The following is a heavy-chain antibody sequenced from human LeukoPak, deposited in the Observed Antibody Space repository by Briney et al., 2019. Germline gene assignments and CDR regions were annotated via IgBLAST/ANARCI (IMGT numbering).Heavy chain of an antibody. V-gene: IGHV3-23*01. CDR2: ITGSGVTT. Sequence: GGSLRLSCAGSGFTFMNYVLTRVRQAPGKGLEWVSTITGSGVTTYYADSVKGRFTISRDNSKNTLYLQMSSLRAEDTAVYYCVKGRGGYCFDPWGQGTLVTVSS. CDR1: GFTFMNYV. J-gene: IGHJ5*02. CDR3: VKGRGGYCFDP.